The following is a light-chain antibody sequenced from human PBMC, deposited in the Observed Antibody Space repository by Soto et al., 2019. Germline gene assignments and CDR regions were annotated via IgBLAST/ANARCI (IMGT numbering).Light chain of an antibody. J-gene: IGLJ2*01. CDR2: SNN. Sequence: QSVLTQPPSASGTPGQRVTISCSGSSSNIGSNTVNWYQQLPGTAPKLLIYSNNQRPSGVPDRFSGYKSGTSASLAISGLQSEDEDDYYCAAWDDSLNGPVFGGGTKLTVL. CDR3: AAWDDSLNGPV. CDR1: SSNIGSNT. V-gene: IGLV1-44*01.